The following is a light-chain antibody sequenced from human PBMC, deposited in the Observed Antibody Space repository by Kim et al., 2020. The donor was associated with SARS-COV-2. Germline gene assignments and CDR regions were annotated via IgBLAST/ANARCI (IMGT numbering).Light chain of an antibody. CDR1: PGIGSY. Sequence: TSFGTRVTFPRRASPGIGSYLAWYPPKPGNAPKLLIYAASTLQSGFPSRFSGSGSGTDFTLTISSLQPEDFATYYCQQLNSYPLTFGGGTKVDIK. CDR2: AAS. CDR3: QQLNSYPLT. V-gene: IGKV1-9*01. J-gene: IGKJ4*01.